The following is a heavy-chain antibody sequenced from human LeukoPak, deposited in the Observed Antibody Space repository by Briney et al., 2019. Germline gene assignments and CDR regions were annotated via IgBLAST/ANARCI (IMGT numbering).Heavy chain of an antibody. D-gene: IGHD2-15*01. CDR3: VIGVGWQPDY. Sequence: SETLSLTCTVFGDSVTGYFLNWVRQPPGKGLEWIWHIYKIGTTNYNPSLKSRLTISADTSKHQFSLQLRSVTAADTAVYYCVIGVGWQPDYWGQGALVTVSS. V-gene: IGHV4-59*02. CDR2: IYKIGTT. CDR1: GDSVTGYF. J-gene: IGHJ4*02.